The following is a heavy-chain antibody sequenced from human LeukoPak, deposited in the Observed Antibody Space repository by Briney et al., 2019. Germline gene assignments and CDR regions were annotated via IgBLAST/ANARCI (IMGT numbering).Heavy chain of an antibody. CDR3: ARAGTSSPPGPYYYYYMDV. V-gene: IGHV1-18*01. Sequence: GASVKVSCKASGYTFTSYGISWVRQAPGQGLEWMGWISAYNGNTNYAQKLQGRVTMTTDTSTSTAYMELRSLRSDDTAVYYCARAGTSSPPGPYYYYYMDVWGKGTTVTVSS. CDR2: ISAYNGNT. CDR1: GYTFTSYG. J-gene: IGHJ6*03. D-gene: IGHD2-2*01.